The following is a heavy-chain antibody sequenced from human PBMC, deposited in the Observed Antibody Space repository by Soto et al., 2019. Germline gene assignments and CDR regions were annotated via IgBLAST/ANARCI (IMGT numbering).Heavy chain of an antibody. D-gene: IGHD4-4*01. V-gene: IGHV1-18*01. CDR3: ARLHSYFYSMDV. CDR1: GYTFTTYG. Sequence: QVHLVQSGAEVKKPGASVKVSCKASGYTFTTYGISWVRQAPGQGLEWMGWISAYNGNTNYAQKFEGRVTVTTDTSTSTAYMELRSLRSDDTAVSYCARLHSYFYSMDVWGKGTTVTVSS. J-gene: IGHJ6*03. CDR2: ISAYNGNT.